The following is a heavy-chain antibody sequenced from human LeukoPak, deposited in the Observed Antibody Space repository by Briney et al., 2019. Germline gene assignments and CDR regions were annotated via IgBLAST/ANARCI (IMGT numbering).Heavy chain of an antibody. Sequence: PSVKVSCKASGYTFTGYYMHWVRQAPGQGLEWMGWINPNSGGTNYAQKFQGRVTMTRDTSTSTAYMELSRLRSDDPAVYYCARDSSSWYGGFDYWGQGTLVTVSS. CDR1: GYTFTGYY. CDR3: ARDSSSWYGGFDY. CDR2: INPNSGGT. D-gene: IGHD6-13*01. J-gene: IGHJ4*02. V-gene: IGHV1-2*02.